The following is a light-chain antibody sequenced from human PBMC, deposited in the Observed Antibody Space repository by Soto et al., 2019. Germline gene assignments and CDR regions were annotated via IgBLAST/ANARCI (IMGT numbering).Light chain of an antibody. Sequence: QSVLTQPPSASGPPGHWVTTSCSGSSSNIGINYVYWYQQLPGTAPKVLIYKNNQGPSGVPDRFSGSKSGTSASLAISGLRSEDEAGYHCAVWDDSLSGVVFGGGTQLTVL. J-gene: IGLJ2*01. CDR2: KNN. CDR1: SSNIGINY. CDR3: AVWDDSLSGVV. V-gene: IGLV1-47*01.